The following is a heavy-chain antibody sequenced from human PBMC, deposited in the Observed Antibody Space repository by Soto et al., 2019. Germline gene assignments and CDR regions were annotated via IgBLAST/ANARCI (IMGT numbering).Heavy chain of an antibody. J-gene: IGHJ4*02. Sequence: SETLSLTCAVYGGYFSSYYWNWIRQPPGKGLEWIGEINHSGSTNYNPSLKSRVTISVDTSKNQFSLKLSSVTAADTAVYYCARMGSNSVSDYWGQGTLVTVSS. CDR3: ARMGSNSVSDY. CDR2: INHSGST. V-gene: IGHV4-34*01. CDR1: GGYFSSYY. D-gene: IGHD4-4*01.